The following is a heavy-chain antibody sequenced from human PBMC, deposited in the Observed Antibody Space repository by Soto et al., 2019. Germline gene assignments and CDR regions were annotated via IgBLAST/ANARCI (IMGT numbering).Heavy chain of an antibody. J-gene: IGHJ5*02. D-gene: IGHD3-3*01. Sequence: SETLSLTCTVSGGSISSGGYYWSWIRQHPGKGLEWIGYIYYSGSTYYNPSLKSRVTISVDTSKNQFSLKLSSVTAADTAVYYCARSRSITIFGAVTSNWFDPWGQGTLLTVSS. V-gene: IGHV4-31*03. CDR2: IYYSGST. CDR3: ARSRSITIFGAVTSNWFDP. CDR1: GGSISSGGYY.